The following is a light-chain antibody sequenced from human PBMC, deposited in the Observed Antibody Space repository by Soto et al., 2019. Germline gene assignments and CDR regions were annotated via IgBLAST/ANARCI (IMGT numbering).Light chain of an antibody. CDR2: GAS. CDR1: QGIRYV. Sequence: DIQMTQSPSSLSASVGDRVTITCRASQGIRYVLGWYQQKPGTAPKRLIYGASILQNGVPSRFGGSGSGTEFTLTISSLQPEDFATYYCLQYNSPPLTFGQGTKVEI. V-gene: IGKV1-17*01. J-gene: IGKJ1*01. CDR3: LQYNSPPLT.